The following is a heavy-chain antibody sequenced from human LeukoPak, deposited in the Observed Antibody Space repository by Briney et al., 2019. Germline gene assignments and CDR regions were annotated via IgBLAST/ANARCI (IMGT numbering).Heavy chain of an antibody. CDR2: IYYSGST. D-gene: IGHD3-22*01. V-gene: IGHV4-59*01. Sequence: SETLSLTCTVSGGSISSYYWSWIRQPPGKGLEWIGYIYYSGSTNYNPSLKSRVTISVDTSKNQFSLKLSSVTAADTAVYYCAREPNDSSGYYWYFDLWGRGTLVTVSS. CDR3: AREPNDSSGYYWYFDL. J-gene: IGHJ2*01. CDR1: GGSISSYY.